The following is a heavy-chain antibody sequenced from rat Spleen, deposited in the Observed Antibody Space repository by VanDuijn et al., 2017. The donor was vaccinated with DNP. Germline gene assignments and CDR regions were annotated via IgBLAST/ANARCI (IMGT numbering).Heavy chain of an antibody. J-gene: IGHJ2*01. CDR3: TTEPSLITTTGY. Sequence: EVQLVESGGGPVQPGRSLKLSCAASGFTFSDHNMAWVRQAPKKSLEWVATISYNGGTPYYRDSVKGRFTISRDNAQSSQYLQMDSLRSEDTATYYCTTEPSLITTTGYWGQGVMVTVSS. D-gene: IGHD1-10*01. CDR1: GFTFSDHN. V-gene: IGHV5-20*01. CDR2: ISYNGGTP.